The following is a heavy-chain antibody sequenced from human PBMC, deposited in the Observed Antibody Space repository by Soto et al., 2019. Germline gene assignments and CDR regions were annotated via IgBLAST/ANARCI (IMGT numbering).Heavy chain of an antibody. CDR1: GGTFSSYA. CDR3: ARDGSSSKSGSWDYFDY. V-gene: IGHV1-69*13. J-gene: IGHJ4*02. Sequence: GASVKVSCKASGGTFSSYAISWVRQAPGQGLEWMGGIIPIFGTANYAQKFQGRVTITADESTSTAYMELSSLRSEDTAVYYCARDGSSSKSGSWDYFDYWGQGTLVTVSS. CDR2: IIPIFGTA. D-gene: IGHD6-13*01.